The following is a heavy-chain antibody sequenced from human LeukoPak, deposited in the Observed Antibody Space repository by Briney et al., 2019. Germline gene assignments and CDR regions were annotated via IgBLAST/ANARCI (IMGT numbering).Heavy chain of an antibody. V-gene: IGHV1-69*05. D-gene: IGHD4-17*01. Sequence: GFSVKVSSKASGGTLSSYAISWVRQAPGQGLEWMGRIIPIFGTANYAQKFQGRVTITTDESTSTAYMELSSLRSEDTAVYYCATPDYGDWGYAFDIWGQGTMVTVS. CDR2: IIPIFGTA. CDR3: ATPDYGDWGYAFDI. J-gene: IGHJ3*02. CDR1: GGTLSSYA.